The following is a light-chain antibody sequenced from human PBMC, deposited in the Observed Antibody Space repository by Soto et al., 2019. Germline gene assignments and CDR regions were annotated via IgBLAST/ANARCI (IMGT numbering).Light chain of an antibody. Sequence: QSVLTQPPSVSGAPGQRVTISCTGSSSNIVAGYDVHWYQQLPGRAPKLLIYGNTNRPSGVPDRFSGSKSGTSASLAITGLQAEDEADYYCLSFDSSLSVVFGGGTKVTVL. CDR2: GNT. V-gene: IGLV1-40*01. CDR3: LSFDSSLSVV. J-gene: IGLJ2*01. CDR1: SSNIVAGYD.